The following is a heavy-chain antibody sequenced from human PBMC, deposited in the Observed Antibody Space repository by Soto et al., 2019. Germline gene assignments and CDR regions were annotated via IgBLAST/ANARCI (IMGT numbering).Heavy chain of an antibody. J-gene: IGHJ4*02. Sequence: EVQLVESGGGLVQPGGSLRLSCAASGFTFSSYSMNWFRQAPGKGLEWVSYISGSGSTVYYADSVEGRFTISRDNAKNSLYLQMSNVRADDAAVYYCARAHDWGQGTLVTVSS. CDR3: ARAHD. V-gene: IGHV3-48*01. CDR1: GFTFSSYS. CDR2: ISGSGSTV.